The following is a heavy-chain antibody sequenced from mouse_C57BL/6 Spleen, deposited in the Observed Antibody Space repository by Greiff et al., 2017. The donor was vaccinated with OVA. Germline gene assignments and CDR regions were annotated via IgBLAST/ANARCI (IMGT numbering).Heavy chain of an antibody. D-gene: IGHD2-4*01. CDR1: GYTFTSYW. CDR3: AMGDYDGGFAY. CDR2: IDPSDSYT. J-gene: IGHJ3*01. V-gene: IGHV1-69*01. Sequence: QVQLQQPGAELVMPGASVKLSCKASGYTFTSYWMHWVKQRPGQGLEWIGEIDPSDSYTNYNQKFKGKATLTVDKSSSTAYMQLSSLTSEDSAVYYCAMGDYDGGFAYWGQGTLVTVSA.